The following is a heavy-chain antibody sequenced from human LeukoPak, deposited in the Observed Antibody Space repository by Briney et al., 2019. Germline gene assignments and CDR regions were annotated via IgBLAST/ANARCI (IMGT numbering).Heavy chain of an antibody. Sequence: GRSLRLSCAASGFTFSSYAMHWVRQAPGKGLEWVAVISYDGSNKYYADSVKGRFTISRDNSKNTLYLQMNSLRAEDTAVYYCARDLYSSGYSDYWGQGTLVTVSS. CDR1: GFTFSSYA. CDR2: ISYDGSNK. D-gene: IGHD3-22*01. J-gene: IGHJ4*02. V-gene: IGHV3-30*04. CDR3: ARDLYSSGYSDY.